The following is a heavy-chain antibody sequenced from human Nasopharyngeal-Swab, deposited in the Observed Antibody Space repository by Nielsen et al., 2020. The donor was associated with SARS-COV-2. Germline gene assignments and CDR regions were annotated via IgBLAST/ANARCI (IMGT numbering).Heavy chain of an antibody. CDR3: ARDKSMIVVIITTHPYGMDV. D-gene: IGHD3-22*01. CDR2: MNPNSGNT. J-gene: IGHJ6*02. Sequence: ASVKVSCKASGYTFTSYDINWVRQDTGQGLEWMGWMNPNSGNTGYAQKFQGRVTMTRDTSTSTVYMELSSLSSGDTAVYYCARDKSMIVVIITTHPYGMDVWGQGTTVTVSS. V-gene: IGHV1-8*01. CDR1: GYTFTSYD.